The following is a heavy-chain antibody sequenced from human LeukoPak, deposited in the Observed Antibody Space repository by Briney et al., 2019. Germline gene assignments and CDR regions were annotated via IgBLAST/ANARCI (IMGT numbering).Heavy chain of an antibody. D-gene: IGHD2-15*01. V-gene: IGHV4-59*01. CDR1: GGSIRSSY. Sequence: SETLSLTCTVSGGSIRSSYWSWIRQPPGKGLEWIGYIHYTGSTNYNPSLKSRVTISVDTSKNQFSLKLSSVTAADTAVYYCARRGYSRHPDYWGQGTLVTVSS. CDR3: ARRGYSRHPDY. J-gene: IGHJ4*02. CDR2: IHYTGST.